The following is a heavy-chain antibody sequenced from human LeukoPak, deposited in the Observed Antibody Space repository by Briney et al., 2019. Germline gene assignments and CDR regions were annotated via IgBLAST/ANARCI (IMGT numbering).Heavy chain of an antibody. CDR1: GYSISSGYY. CDR3: ARVDSYSSSSLDY. J-gene: IGHJ4*02. CDR2: IYHSGST. V-gene: IGHV4-38-2*01. D-gene: IGHD6-6*01. Sequence: SETLSLTCVVSGYSISSGYYWGWIRQPPGKGLEWIGSIYHSGSTYYNPSLKSRVTISVDTSKNQHSLKMSSVTAADTAVYYCARVDSYSSSSLDYWGQGTLVTVSS.